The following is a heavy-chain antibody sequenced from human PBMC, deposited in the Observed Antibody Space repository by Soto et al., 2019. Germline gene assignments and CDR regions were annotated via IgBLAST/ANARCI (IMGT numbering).Heavy chain of an antibody. CDR2: IYSGGST. V-gene: IGHV3-53*04. D-gene: IGHD2-2*01. Sequence: GGSLRLSCAASGFTVSSNYMSWVRQAPGKGLEWVSVIYSGGSTYYADSVKGRFTISRHNSKNTLYLQMNSLRAEDTAVYYCARDMGCSSTSCYFRPPGIWGQGTLVTVSS. CDR1: GFTVSSNY. CDR3: ARDMGCSSTSCYFRPPGI. J-gene: IGHJ4*02.